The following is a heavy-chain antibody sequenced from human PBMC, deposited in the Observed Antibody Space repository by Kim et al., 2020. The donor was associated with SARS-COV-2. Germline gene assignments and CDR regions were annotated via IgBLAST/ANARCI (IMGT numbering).Heavy chain of an antibody. J-gene: IGHJ5*02. CDR2: IGTAGDT. V-gene: IGHV3-13*01. CDR1: GFTFSSYD. D-gene: IGHD3-3*01. Sequence: GGSLRLSCAASGFTFSSYDMHWVRQATGKGLEWVSAIGTAGDTYYPGSVKGRFTTSRENAKNSLYLQMNSLRAGETAVYYCARGRWYYDFWGVYKGGEYWFDPWGQEAPVTASP. CDR3: ARGRWYYDFWGVYKGGEYWFDP.